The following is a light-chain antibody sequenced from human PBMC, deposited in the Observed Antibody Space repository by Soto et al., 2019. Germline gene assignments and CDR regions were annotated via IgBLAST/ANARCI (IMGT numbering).Light chain of an antibody. CDR2: DVS. V-gene: IGLV2-14*01. CDR3: SSYTTSSTLV. CDR1: SSDIGGYKY. J-gene: IGLJ2*01. Sequence: QSVLTQPASVSGSPGQSITISCTGTSSDIGGYKYVSWYQQLPGKAPKLMIYDVSSRPSGVSNRFSGSKSGNTASLTISGLQAEDEADYYCSSYTTSSTLVFGGGTKLTVL.